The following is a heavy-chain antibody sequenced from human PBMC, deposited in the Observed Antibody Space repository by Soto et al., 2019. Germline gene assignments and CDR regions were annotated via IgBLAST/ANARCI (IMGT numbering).Heavy chain of an antibody. V-gene: IGHV1-3*04. CDR3: ARPNDYDSSGLEYFQH. D-gene: IGHD3-22*01. CDR2: INTDNGNT. CDR1: GYSFTTYA. Sequence: QVQLVQSGAEVKKPGASVKVSCEASGYSFTTYAVHWVRQAPGQRLEWMGWINTDNGNTRYSQKFQGRATIIRDTYASAVYMELSSLTSEDTAVYYCARPNDYDSSGLEYFQHWGQGTLVTVSA. J-gene: IGHJ1*01.